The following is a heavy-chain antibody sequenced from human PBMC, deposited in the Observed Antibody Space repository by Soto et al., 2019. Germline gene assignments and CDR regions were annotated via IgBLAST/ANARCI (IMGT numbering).Heavy chain of an antibody. Sequence: GGSLRRSCAASGFTFSSYAMSGGRQAPGKGLEWVSAISVSGGSTYYADSVKGRFTISRDNSKNTLYLQMNSLRAEDTAVYYCAKGTGGYSSSWSWFDPWGQGTLVTVSS. V-gene: IGHV3-23*01. J-gene: IGHJ5*02. CDR3: AKGTGGYSSSWSWFDP. D-gene: IGHD6-13*01. CDR2: ISVSGGST. CDR1: GFTFSSYA.